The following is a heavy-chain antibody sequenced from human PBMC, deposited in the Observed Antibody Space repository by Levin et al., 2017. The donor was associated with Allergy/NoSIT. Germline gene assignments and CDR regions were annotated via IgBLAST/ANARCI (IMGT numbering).Heavy chain of an antibody. CDR1: GYTFTSYY. J-gene: IGHJ4*02. CDR2: INPSGGST. V-gene: IGHV1-46*01. Sequence: ASVKVSCKASGYTFTSYYMHWVRQAPGQGLEWMGIINPSGGSTSYAQKFQGRVTMTRDTSTSTVYMELSSLRSEDTAVYYCASSVNPAGRVGEYDYWGQGTLVTVSS. CDR3: ASSVNPAGRVGEYDY. D-gene: IGHD3-10*01.